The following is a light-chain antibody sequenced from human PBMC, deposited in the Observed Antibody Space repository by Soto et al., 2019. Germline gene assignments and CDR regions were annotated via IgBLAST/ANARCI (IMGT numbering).Light chain of an antibody. Sequence: EIVLTQSPGTLSLSPGERATLSCRASQSVSTNYLAWYQRKPGQAPRLLIYGASSRATGIPDRFSGSGSGTHFTLTITRLEPEDVAVYYCQQYGSSPPTFGQGTKVEIK. CDR3: QQYGSSPPT. J-gene: IGKJ1*01. CDR2: GAS. V-gene: IGKV3-20*01. CDR1: QSVSTNY.